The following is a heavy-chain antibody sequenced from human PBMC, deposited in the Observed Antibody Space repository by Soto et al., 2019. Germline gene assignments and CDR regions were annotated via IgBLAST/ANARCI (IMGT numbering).Heavy chain of an antibody. D-gene: IGHD4-17*01. J-gene: IGHJ4*02. Sequence: QLQLQESGPGLVKPSETLSLTCTVSGGSISSSRYYWVWLRQPPGKGLEWIGSVYYSGSTYYNPSLKRRVTISLDTSKPQVPMNLSAVTVADTAVYYCARSIRDYGNYADYWGQVTLVTVSS. V-gene: IGHV4-39*01. CDR1: GGSISSSRYY. CDR2: VYYSGST. CDR3: ARSIRDYGNYADY.